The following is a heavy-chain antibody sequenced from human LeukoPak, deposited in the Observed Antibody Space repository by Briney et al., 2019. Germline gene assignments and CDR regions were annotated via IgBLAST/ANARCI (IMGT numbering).Heavy chain of an antibody. CDR1: GLAFSTYA. V-gene: IGHV3-23*01. CDR2: ISGSGGVT. D-gene: IGHD5-18*01. J-gene: IGHJ4*02. CDR3: ASRLRGYSYGPPDY. Sequence: PGGSLRLSCAASGLAFSTYAMTWVRQTPGKGLEWVSVISGSGGVTYYADSVKGRFTISRDNSKNTLYLQMNSLRAEDTAVYYCASRLRGYSYGPPDYWGQGTLVTVSS.